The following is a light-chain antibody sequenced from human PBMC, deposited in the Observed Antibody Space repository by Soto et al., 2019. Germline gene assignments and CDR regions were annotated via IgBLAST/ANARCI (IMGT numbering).Light chain of an antibody. CDR3: ETWDTNVVV. V-gene: IGLV4-60*02. CDR2: LEGSGSY. CDR1: SGHSTYI. Sequence: QAVVTQSSSASASLGSSVKLTCTLSSGHSTYIIAWHQQQPGKAPRYLMKLEGSGSYNKGSGIPDRFSGSSSGADRYLTISNPQFEDEADYYCETWDTNVVVFGGGTKLTVL. J-gene: IGLJ2*01.